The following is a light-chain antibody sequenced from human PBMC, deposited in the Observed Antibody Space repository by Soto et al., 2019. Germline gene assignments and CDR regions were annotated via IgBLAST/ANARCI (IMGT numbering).Light chain of an antibody. J-gene: IGKJ1*01. V-gene: IGKV3-15*01. CDR3: QKYNNWPWT. CDR1: QSVSSK. CDR2: GAS. Sequence: EIVVTQSPSTLSVSPGERATLSCRASQSVSSKLAWYQQKPGQAPRLLIYGASTRATGIPARFSGSGSGTEFTLTISSLQSEDFAVYYCQKYNNWPWTFGQGTKVDIK.